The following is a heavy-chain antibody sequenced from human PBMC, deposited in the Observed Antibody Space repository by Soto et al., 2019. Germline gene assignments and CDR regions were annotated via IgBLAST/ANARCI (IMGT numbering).Heavy chain of an antibody. CDR1: GYTFSSYD. D-gene: IGHD3-9*01. CDR2: MNPNSGNT. V-gene: IGHV1-8*01. J-gene: IGHJ6*03. CDR3: ARPSLYYDIFTGYTLRYDMDV. Sequence: ASVKVSCKASGYTFSSYDINWVRQATGQGLEWMGWMNPNSGNTGYAQKFQGRVIMTRNTSISTAYLELSSLISEDTAVYYCARPSLYYDIFTGYTLRYDMDVWSKGTTVTV.